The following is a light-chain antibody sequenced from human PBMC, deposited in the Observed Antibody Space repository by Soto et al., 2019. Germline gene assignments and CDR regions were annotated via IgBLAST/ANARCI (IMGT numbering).Light chain of an antibody. CDR1: QSVSSN. CDR2: GAS. J-gene: IGKJ1*01. CDR3: QQYRNWPRT. Sequence: EIVMTQSPATLSVSPGERATLSCRASQSVSSNLAWYQQKPGQAPRLLIYGASTRATGIPARVSGSGSGIEFTLTISSLQSEDFAVYYCQQYRNWPRTFGQGTKV. V-gene: IGKV3-15*01.